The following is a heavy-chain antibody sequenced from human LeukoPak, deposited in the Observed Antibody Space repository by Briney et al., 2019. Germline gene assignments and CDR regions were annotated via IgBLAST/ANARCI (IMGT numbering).Heavy chain of an antibody. D-gene: IGHD1-26*01. CDR3: ARDKSGSLDY. CDR2: ISYDGSNK. V-gene: IGHV3-30-3*01. J-gene: IGHJ4*02. CDR1: GFTFSSYA. Sequence: GGSLRLSCAASGFTFSSYAMHWVRQAPGKGLEWVAVISYDGSNKYYADSVKGRFTISRDDSKNTLYLQMNSLRAEDTAVYYCARDKSGSLDYWGQGTLVTVSS.